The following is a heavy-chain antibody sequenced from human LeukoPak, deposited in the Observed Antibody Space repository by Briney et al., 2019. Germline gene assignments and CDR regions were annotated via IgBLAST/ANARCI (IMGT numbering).Heavy chain of an antibody. CDR3: ARDSLDAFDI. CDR2: IWNDGSHK. Sequence: GGSLRLSCAASGFTSSSYDMHWVRQAPGRGLEWVAVIWNDGSHKYYADSVKGRFTISRDNSKNTLYLQMNSLRDEDTAVYYCARDSLDAFDIWGQGTMVTVSS. J-gene: IGHJ3*02. V-gene: IGHV3-33*01. CDR1: GFTSSSYD.